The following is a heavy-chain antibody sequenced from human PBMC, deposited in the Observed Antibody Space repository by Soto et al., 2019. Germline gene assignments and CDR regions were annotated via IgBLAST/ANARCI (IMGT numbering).Heavy chain of an antibody. CDR1: GFTFSSYS. V-gene: IGHV3-48*02. J-gene: IGHJ4*02. CDR2: ISSSSSTI. D-gene: IGHD2-15*01. Sequence: EVQLVESGGGLVQPGGSLRLSCAASGFTFSSYSMNWVRQAPGKGLEWVSYISSSSSTIYYADSVKGRFTISRDNAKNSLDLQMNSLRDEDTAVYYCARGRGYCSGGSCSGPYWGQGTLVTVSS. CDR3: ARGRGYCSGGSCSGPY.